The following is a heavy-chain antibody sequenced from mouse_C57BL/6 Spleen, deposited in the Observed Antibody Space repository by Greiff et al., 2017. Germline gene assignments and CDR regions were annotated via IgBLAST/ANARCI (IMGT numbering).Heavy chain of an antibody. D-gene: IGHD2-10*01. Sequence: VQLQQSGPELVKPGASVKISCKASGYTFTDYYMNWVKQSHGKSLEWIGDINPNNGGTSYNQKFKGKATLTVDKSTSTAYMELRSLTSEDSAVYCSARSYYVLYAMDYWGQGTSVTVSS. CDR1: GYTFTDYY. CDR2: INPNNGGT. J-gene: IGHJ4*01. CDR3: ARSYYVLYAMDY. V-gene: IGHV1-26*01.